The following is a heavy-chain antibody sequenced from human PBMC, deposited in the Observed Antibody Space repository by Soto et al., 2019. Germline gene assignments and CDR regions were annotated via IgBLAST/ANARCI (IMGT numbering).Heavy chain of an antibody. V-gene: IGHV3-30*18. D-gene: IGHD3-10*01. CDR3: AKPMVRGVINGYGVDV. CDR1: GFTFSSYG. J-gene: IGHJ6*02. Sequence: PGGSLRLSCAASGFTFSSYGMHWVRQAPGKGLEWVAVISYDGSNKYYADSVKGRFTISRDNSKNTLYLQMNSLRAEDTAVYYCAKPMVRGVINGYGVDVWGQGTTVTVSS. CDR2: ISYDGSNK.